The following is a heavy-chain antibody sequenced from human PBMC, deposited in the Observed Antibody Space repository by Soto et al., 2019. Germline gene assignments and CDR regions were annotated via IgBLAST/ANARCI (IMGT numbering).Heavy chain of an antibody. Sequence: QVQLVQSGAEVKKPGASVKVSCKASGYTFTAYYMHWVRQAPGQGLERMGWINPNSGGTNYAQKVQGWVTRTRDTSISTAYMELRRLRSDGTAVYYCAREGVLRYSYSYRYYFDYRGQGTLVTVSS. CDR2: INPNSGGT. CDR3: AREGVLRYSYSYRYYFDY. V-gene: IGHV1-2*04. D-gene: IGHD5-18*01. J-gene: IGHJ4*02. CDR1: GYTFTAYY.